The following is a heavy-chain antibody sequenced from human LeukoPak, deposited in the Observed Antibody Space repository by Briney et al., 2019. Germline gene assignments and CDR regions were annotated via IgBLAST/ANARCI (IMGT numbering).Heavy chain of an antibody. J-gene: IGHJ6*03. CDR3: AKTSLSDASGHYYYMDV. CDR2: ISGSGGST. D-gene: IGHD3-3*01. Sequence: GGSLRLSCAASGFSVNTYTMYWVRQAPGKGLEWVSAISGSGGSTYYADSVKGRFTISRDNSQNTVSLQVNNLRTEDTALYYCAKTSLSDASGHYYYMDVWGKGTTVTVSS. CDR1: GFSVNTYT. V-gene: IGHV3-23*01.